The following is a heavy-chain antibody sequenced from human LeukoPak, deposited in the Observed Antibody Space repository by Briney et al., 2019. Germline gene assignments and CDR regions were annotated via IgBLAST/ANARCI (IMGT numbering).Heavy chain of an antibody. D-gene: IGHD4-23*01. V-gene: IGHV4-59*01. CDR3: ARGRNDNGGMFFDS. J-gene: IGHJ4*02. Sequence: PSETLSLTCTVYGGSIRSYYWSWIRQAPGKGLEWIGFISYSGYTSYSPSLKSRVAISVDTSKSQFSLRLSSLTAADTAIYFCARGRNDNGGMFFDSWAQGTLVTVSS. CDR1: GGSIRSYY. CDR2: ISYSGYT.